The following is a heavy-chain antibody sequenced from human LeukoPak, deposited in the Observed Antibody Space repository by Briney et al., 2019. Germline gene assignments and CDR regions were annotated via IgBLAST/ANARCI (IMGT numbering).Heavy chain of an antibody. CDR3: ATLQSIAARPGYFDY. D-gene: IGHD6-6*01. CDR2: ISGGGGST. CDR1: GFSFATYA. V-gene: IGHV3-23*01. J-gene: IGHJ4*02. Sequence: PGGSLRLSCAASGFSFATYAMTWVRQAPGKGLESVSAISGGGGSTNYADSVKGRCTISRDNSKNTLYLKMNSLRAEDTAVYYCATLQSIAARPGYFDYWGQGTLVTVSS.